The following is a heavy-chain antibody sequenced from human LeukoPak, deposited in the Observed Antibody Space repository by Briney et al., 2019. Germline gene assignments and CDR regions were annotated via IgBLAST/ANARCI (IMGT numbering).Heavy chain of an antibody. V-gene: IGHV5-51*01. CDR2: INPAESDT. Sequence: GESLKISCKGSGYSFTSYWIGWVRQIPGKGLEWMGIINPAESDTRYSLSIQGQVTISADRSISTAYLQWSSLKASDTAIYYCARGEGGYNYAFWGQGTLVSVSS. J-gene: IGHJ4*02. D-gene: IGHD5-24*01. CDR3: ARGEGGYNYAF. CDR1: GYSFTSYW.